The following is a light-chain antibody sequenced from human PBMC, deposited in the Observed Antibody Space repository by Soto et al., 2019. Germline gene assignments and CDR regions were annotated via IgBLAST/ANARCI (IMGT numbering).Light chain of an antibody. CDR3: LQYGGLPRT. V-gene: IGKV3-20*01. CDR2: GAS. J-gene: IGKJ1*01. Sequence: EIVLTQSPGTLSLSPGERATLSCRASQSVSSSYLAWYQQKPGQAPRLLIYGASSRATGIPDRFSGSGSGTDFTLTISRLEPEDFAVYYCLQYGGLPRTFGQGTKVEI. CDR1: QSVSSSY.